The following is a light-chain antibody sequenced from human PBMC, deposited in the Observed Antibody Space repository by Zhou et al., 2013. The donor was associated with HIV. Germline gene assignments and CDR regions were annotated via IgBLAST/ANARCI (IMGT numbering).Light chain of an antibody. V-gene: IGKV1-5*03. J-gene: IGKJ4*01. CDR3: QQGMSFPLT. CDR2: KAS. CDR1: QSISNW. Sequence: DVQVTQSPSTLSASVGDSVTITCRASQSISNWLAWYQQKPGKAPNLLIYKASTLQSGVPSRFSGSGSGTEFTLTISGLQPEDSAIYFCQQGMSFPLTFGGGTKVEIK.